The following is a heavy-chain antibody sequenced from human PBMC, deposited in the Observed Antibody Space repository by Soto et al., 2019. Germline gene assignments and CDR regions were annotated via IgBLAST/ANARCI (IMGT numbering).Heavy chain of an antibody. D-gene: IGHD3-22*01. Sequence: ASVKVSCKASGYTFTSYAMHWVRQAPGQRLEWMGWINAGNGNTKYSQKFQGRVTITRDNSKNTLYLQMNSLRAEDTAVYYCAKVRNFYYDSSGYYSDYWGQGTLVTVSS. CDR3: AKVRNFYYDSSGYYSDY. CDR2: INAGNGNT. CDR1: GYTFTSYA. V-gene: IGHV1-3*01. J-gene: IGHJ4*02.